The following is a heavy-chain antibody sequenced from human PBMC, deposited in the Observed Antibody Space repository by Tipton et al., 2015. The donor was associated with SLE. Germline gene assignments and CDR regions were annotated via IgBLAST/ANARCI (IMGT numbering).Heavy chain of an antibody. V-gene: IGHV3-11*01. CDR3: ARSLGHGTWFDP. Sequence: SLRLSCAASGFTFSDYYMSWIRQAPGKGLEWVSYISGAYSTIAYVDSVKGRFTISRDNAKNSLYLQMNSLRADDTAVYYCARSLGHGTWFDPWGQGTLVTVSS. CDR1: GFTFSDYY. J-gene: IGHJ5*02. CDR2: ISGAYSTI. D-gene: IGHD1-26*01.